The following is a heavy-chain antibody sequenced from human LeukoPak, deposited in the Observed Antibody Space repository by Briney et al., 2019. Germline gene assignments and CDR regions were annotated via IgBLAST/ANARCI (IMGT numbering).Heavy chain of an antibody. V-gene: IGHV4-30-2*01. CDR3: ASFGYNYIGASDY. CDR1: GGSISSGNYY. D-gene: IGHD5-24*01. CDR2: IYHTGST. J-gene: IGHJ4*02. Sequence: SETLSLTCTVSGGSISSGNYYWTWFRQPPGKGLEWIGYIYHTGSTYYSPSLKSRITISVDKSKNQFSLKLSSVTAADTAVYYCASFGYNYIGASDYWGQGTLVTVSS.